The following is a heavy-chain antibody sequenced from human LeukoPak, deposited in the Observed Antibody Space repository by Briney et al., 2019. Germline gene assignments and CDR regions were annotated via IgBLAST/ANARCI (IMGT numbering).Heavy chain of an antibody. V-gene: IGHV3-7*03. CDR2: IKQDGSEK. Sequence: PGGSLRLSCAASGFTFSSYWMSWVRQPPGKGLERVANIKQDGSEKYYVDSVKGRFTISRDNAKNSLYLQMNSLRAEDTAVYYCARAGVVPAAIAVWGQGTLVTVSS. CDR1: GFTFSSYW. CDR3: ARAGVVPAAIAV. D-gene: IGHD2-2*01. J-gene: IGHJ4*02.